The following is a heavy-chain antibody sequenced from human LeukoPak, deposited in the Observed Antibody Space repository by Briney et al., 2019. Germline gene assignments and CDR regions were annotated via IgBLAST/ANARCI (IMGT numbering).Heavy chain of an antibody. J-gene: IGHJ3*02. CDR2: IRGNGDRT. CDR1: GFTFSSYA. V-gene: IGHV3-23*01. D-gene: IGHD3-9*01. Sequence: PGGSLRLSCAASGFTFSSYAINWVRQAPGRGLEWVSSIRGNGDRTYNADSVKGRFTISRDNSKNTLYLQMNSLRAEDTAVYYCAKGRYYDSGNAFDIWGQGTMVTVSS. CDR3: AKGRYYDSGNAFDI.